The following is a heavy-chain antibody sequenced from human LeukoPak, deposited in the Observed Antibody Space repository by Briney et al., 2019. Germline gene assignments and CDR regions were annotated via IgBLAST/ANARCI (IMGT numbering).Heavy chain of an antibody. J-gene: IGHJ4*02. D-gene: IGHD5-18*01. CDR3: AKEKLPSGYSFLTDY. V-gene: IGHV3-30*18. Sequence: PGGSLRLSCAASGFTFSTYAMGWVRQAPGKGLEWVAVISYDGPNKYYADSVKGRFTISRDDSKSTLYLQMNSLRPEDTAVYYCAKEKLPSGYSFLTDYWGQGTLVTVSS. CDR1: GFTFSTYA. CDR2: ISYDGPNK.